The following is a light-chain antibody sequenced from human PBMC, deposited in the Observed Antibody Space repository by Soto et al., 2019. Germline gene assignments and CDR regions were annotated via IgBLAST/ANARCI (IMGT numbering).Light chain of an antibody. J-gene: IGKJ2*01. V-gene: IGKV1-33*01. CDR1: QDITNY. CDR2: GAS. Sequence: DSQMTQSPSSLSASVGDRVTITCRASQDITNYLNWYRQIPGKAPELLIYGASKLETGVPSRLSGSGSGTHFTFTISSLQPEDIATYYCQQYDNLPPDTFGQGTKLEI. CDR3: QQYDNLPPDT.